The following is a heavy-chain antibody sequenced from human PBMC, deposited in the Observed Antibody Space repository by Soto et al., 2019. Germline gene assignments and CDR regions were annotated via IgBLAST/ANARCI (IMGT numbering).Heavy chain of an antibody. J-gene: IGHJ4*02. CDR3: ARDRLDIVATTPFDY. CDR1: GFTFSSYG. CDR2: IWYDGSNK. V-gene: IGHV3-33*01. D-gene: IGHD5-12*01. Sequence: QVQLVESGGGVVQPGRSLRLSCAASGFTFSSYGMHWVRQAPGKGLEWVAVIWYDGSNKYYADSVKGRFTISRDNSKNTLYLQMNSLRADDTAVYYCARDRLDIVATTPFDYWGQGTLVTVSS.